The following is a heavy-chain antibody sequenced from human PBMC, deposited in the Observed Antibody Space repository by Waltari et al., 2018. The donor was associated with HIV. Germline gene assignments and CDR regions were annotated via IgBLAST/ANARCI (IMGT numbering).Heavy chain of an antibody. J-gene: IGHJ4*02. D-gene: IGHD4-17*01. CDR2: VYSNGVT. CDR3: ATLRTVTGTIDD. V-gene: IGHV4-39*01. Sequence: QLQLQESGPALVKPSDTLPLTCTVSTGYITQSYYWGWVRQSPGTGLEWIGTVYSNGVTHCTPSLESRVSMSVDTSKNQFSLTLTSVTAADTALYFCATLRTVTGTIDDWGQGILVTVSS. CDR1: TGYITQSYY.